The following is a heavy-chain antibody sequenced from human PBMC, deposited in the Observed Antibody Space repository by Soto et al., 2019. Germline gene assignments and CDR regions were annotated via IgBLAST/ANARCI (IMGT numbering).Heavy chain of an antibody. D-gene: IGHD6-13*01. Sequence: PGGSLRLSCAASGFTFSGYYMSWIRQAPGKGLECVSYISSISTDTKYADSVKGRFTISRDNAKNSLYLQMNSLGAEDTTVYYCTRTSRAYSSSQGYYFDSWGQGTMITV. CDR1: GFTFSGYY. CDR2: ISSISTDT. J-gene: IGHJ4*02. CDR3: TRTSRAYSSSQGYYFDS. V-gene: IGHV3-11*06.